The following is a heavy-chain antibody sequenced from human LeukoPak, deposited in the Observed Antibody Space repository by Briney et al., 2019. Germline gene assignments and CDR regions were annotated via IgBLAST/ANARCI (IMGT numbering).Heavy chain of an antibody. J-gene: IGHJ6*03. CDR2: INHSGST. V-gene: IGHV4-34*01. CDR1: GGSFSGHY. Sequence: SETLSLTCAVYGGSFSGHYWSWIRQPPGKGLEWIGEINHSGSTNYNPSLKSRVTISVDTSKNQFSLKLSSVTAADTAVYYCARTVAAAGTYYYYYYMDVWGKGTTVTVSS. D-gene: IGHD6-13*01. CDR3: ARTVAAAGTYYYYYYMDV.